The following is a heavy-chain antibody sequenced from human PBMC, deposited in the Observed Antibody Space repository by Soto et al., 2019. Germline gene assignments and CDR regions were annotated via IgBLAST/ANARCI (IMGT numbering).Heavy chain of an antibody. V-gene: IGHV4-39*01. D-gene: IGHD5-18*01. CDR1: GGSISSSSYY. CDR2: IYYSGST. J-gene: IGHJ6*02. CDR3: ASVTVDYYYGMDV. Sequence: SETLSLTCTVSGGSISSSSYYWGWIRQPPGKGLEWIGSIYYSGSTYYNPSLKSRVTISVDTSKNQFSLKLSSVTAADTAVYYCASVTVDYYYGMDVWGQGTTVTVSS.